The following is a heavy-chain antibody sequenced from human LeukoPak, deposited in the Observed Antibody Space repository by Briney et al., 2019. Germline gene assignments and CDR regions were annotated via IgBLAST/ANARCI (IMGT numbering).Heavy chain of an antibody. V-gene: IGHV1-18*01. D-gene: IGHD2-15*01. CDR2: INTYDGNT. J-gene: IGHJ4*02. CDR1: GYTFSSYH. Sequence: GASVKVSCKASGYTFSSYHVSWVRQAPGQGLEGMGWINTYDGNTNYAQNFQGRVAMTTDTSTSTAYMELRSLRSDDTAVYYCARDFATWYFDYWGQGTLVTVSS. CDR3: ARDFATWYFDY.